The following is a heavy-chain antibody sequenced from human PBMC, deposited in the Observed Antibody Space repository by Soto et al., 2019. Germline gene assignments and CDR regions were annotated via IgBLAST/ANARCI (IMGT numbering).Heavy chain of an antibody. CDR1: GFTFNSYG. CDR2: IWYDGSNK. J-gene: IGHJ4*02. Sequence: PGGSLRLSCAASGFTFNSYGMHWVRQAPGKGLEWVAVIWYDGSNKYYADSVKGRFTISRDNSKNTLYLQMNSLRAEDTAVYYCAREKIVATFFDYWGQGTLVTVSS. V-gene: IGHV3-33*01. D-gene: IGHD5-12*01. CDR3: AREKIVATFFDY.